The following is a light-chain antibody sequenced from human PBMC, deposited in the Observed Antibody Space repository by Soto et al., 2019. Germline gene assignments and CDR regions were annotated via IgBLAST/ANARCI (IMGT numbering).Light chain of an antibody. CDR1: QSVSSIY. CDR2: GAS. J-gene: IGKJ4*01. V-gene: IGKV3-20*01. Sequence: EIVFTQSPGTGSLSPGERATLSCRASQSVSSIYLAWYQQKPGQAPRLLIYGASSRPTGIPDRFSGSGSGTDFTLTISRLEPEDFAVYYCQQYGSSALTFGGGTKVDTK. CDR3: QQYGSSALT.